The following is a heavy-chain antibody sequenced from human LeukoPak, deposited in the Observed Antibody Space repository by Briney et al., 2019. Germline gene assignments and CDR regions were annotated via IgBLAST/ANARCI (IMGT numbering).Heavy chain of an antibody. D-gene: IGHD2-2*01. CDR1: GFTFSSYG. Sequence: PGGSLRHPCAASGFTFSSYGMHWVRQAPGKGLGWVAVISYDGSNKYYADSVKGRFTISRDNSKNTLYLQKNSLRAEDTSVYYCAKDRDIVVVPGGIRQGLLYWGQGTLVTVSS. CDR3: AKDRDIVVVPGGIRQGLLY. J-gene: IGHJ4*02. V-gene: IGHV3-30*18. CDR2: ISYDGSNK.